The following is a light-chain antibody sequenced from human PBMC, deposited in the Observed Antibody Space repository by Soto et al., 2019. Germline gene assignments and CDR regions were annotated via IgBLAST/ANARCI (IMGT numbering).Light chain of an antibody. J-gene: IGKJ2*01. Sequence: DIQMTQSPSSLSASVGDRVTITCRASQSISSYLNWYQQKPGKAPKLMIYAASSLQSGVPSRFSGSGSGTDFTPTISSLQPEHFATYYCQQSYSTPYTFGQGTKLEIK. V-gene: IGKV1-39*01. CDR3: QQSYSTPYT. CDR1: QSISSY. CDR2: AAS.